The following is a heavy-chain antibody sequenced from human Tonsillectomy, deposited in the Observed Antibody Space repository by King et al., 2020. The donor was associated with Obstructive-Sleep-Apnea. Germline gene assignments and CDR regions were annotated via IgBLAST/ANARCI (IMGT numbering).Heavy chain of an antibody. Sequence: QLVQSGGGLVQPGRSLRLSCAASGFTFDDYAMHWVRQAPGKGLEWVSGISWNSGSIGYADSVKGRFTISRDNAKNSLYLQMNSLRAEDTALYYCAKDLSGDSHSDGSGSYRYYYYYGMDVWGQGTTVTVSS. D-gene: IGHD3-10*01. CDR3: AKDLSGDSHSDGSGSYRYYYYYGMDV. V-gene: IGHV3-9*01. J-gene: IGHJ6*02. CDR1: GFTFDDYA. CDR2: ISWNSGSI.